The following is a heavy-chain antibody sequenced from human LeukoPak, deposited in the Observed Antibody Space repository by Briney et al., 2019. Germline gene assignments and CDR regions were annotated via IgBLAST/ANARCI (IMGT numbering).Heavy chain of an antibody. Sequence: GGSLRLSCAASGLTLSNYWMHWVRQAPGKGLVWVSRMNYDGSSTTYADSVKGRFTISRDNSKNTLYLQMNSLRAEDTAVYYCARGQLLKYCSSTSCSHFDYWGQGTLVTVSS. V-gene: IGHV3-74*03. CDR1: GLTLSNYW. J-gene: IGHJ4*02. CDR2: MNYDGSST. D-gene: IGHD2-2*01. CDR3: ARGQLLKYCSSTSCSHFDY.